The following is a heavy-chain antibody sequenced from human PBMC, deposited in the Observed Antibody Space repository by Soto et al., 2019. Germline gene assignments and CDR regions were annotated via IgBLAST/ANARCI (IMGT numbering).Heavy chain of an antibody. Sequence: QVQLVQSGAEVRKPESSVKVSCKASGGTFSSYAITGVRQAPVQVLEWIGGIIPIFGTANYAQQFQGRVTITADESTSTAYMELRSLRSEDTAVYYCSRTRDYYTSSCYSIFDFRGQGPLVTVSS. D-gene: IGHD3-22*01. V-gene: IGHV1-69*01. CDR3: SRTRDYYTSSCYSIFDF. CDR1: GGTFSSYA. CDR2: IIPIFGTA. J-gene: IGHJ4*02.